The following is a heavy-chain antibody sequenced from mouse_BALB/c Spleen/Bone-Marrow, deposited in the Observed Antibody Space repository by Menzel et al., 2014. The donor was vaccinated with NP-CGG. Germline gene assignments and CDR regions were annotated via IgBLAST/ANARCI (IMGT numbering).Heavy chain of an antibody. CDR1: GYTFTSYW. Sequence: DLVKPGASVELSCKASGYTFTSYWINWIKQRPGQGLEWIGRIAPGSGSTYYNEMFKGKATLTVDTSSSTAYIQLSSLSSEDSPVYFCARSPMITESYAMDYWGQGTSVTVSS. CDR2: IAPGSGST. V-gene: IGHV1S41*01. CDR3: ARSPMITESYAMDY. D-gene: IGHD2-4*01. J-gene: IGHJ4*01.